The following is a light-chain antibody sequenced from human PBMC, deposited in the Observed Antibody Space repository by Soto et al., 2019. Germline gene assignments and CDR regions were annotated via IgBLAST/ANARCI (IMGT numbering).Light chain of an antibody. CDR3: QQYGSSPPYT. V-gene: IGKV3-20*01. Sequence: DIVLTQSPGTLSLSPGERATISCRAIQRVSSSYLAWYQQKPGQAPRLLIYGASSRATGIPDRFSGSGSATDFTLTISRLEPEDFAVYYCQQYGSSPPYTFGQGTKLEIK. CDR1: QRVSSSY. CDR2: GAS. J-gene: IGKJ2*01.